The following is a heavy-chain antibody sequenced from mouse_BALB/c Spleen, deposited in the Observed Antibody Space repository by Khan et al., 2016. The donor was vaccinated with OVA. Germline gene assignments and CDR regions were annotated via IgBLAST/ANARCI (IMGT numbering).Heavy chain of an antibody. J-gene: IGHJ2*01. CDR2: ISIGGGTT. D-gene: IGHD1-1*01. CDR1: GFAFSSYA. Sequence: EVELVESGGGLVKPGGSLKLSCAASGFAFSSYAMSWVRQTPEKRLEWVAFISIGGGTTYYPDTVKGRFTISSDTAKNTLYLQMNSLKSEDTAMYYCTRPHYYGSNYYFDYWAQGTTLTVSS. CDR3: TRPHYYGSNYYFDY. V-gene: IGHV5-12-1*01.